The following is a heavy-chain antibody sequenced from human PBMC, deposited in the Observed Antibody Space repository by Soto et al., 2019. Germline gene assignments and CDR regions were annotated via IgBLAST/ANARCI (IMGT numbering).Heavy chain of an antibody. J-gene: IGHJ6*02. CDR3: ARESDYYYGTDV. CDR2: IYYSGST. V-gene: IGHV4-30-4*01. Sequence: PSETLSLTCTVSGGSISSGDYYWSWIRQPPGKGLEWIGYIYYSGSTYYNTSLKSRVTISVDTSKNQISLKLSSVTAADTAVYYCARESDYYYGTDVWGQGTTVTVSS. CDR1: GGSISSGDYY.